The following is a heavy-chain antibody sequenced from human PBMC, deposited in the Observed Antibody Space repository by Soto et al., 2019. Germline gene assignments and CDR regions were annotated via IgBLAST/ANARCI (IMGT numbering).Heavy chain of an antibody. CDR2: STHTGNT. CDR3: ARSGEHPLDY. Sequence: GSSVKVACKTSGYAFPHYVINWVRQAPGHGLEWMGFSTHTGNTNYAQNFQGRVVLTTDTSTSTAYMEVTSLRSDDTAVYYCARSGEHPLDYWGQGTPVTVPQ. J-gene: IGHJ4*02. CDR1: GYAFPHYV. D-gene: IGHD1-26*01. V-gene: IGHV1-18*01.